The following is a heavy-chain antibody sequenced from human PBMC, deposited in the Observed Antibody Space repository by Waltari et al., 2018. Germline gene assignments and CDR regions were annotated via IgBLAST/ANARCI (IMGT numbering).Heavy chain of an antibody. CDR2: IYTSGST. CDR3: ARTPYYYGSGSYFIFDY. J-gene: IGHJ4*02. D-gene: IGHD3-10*01. CDR1: GGSIRSYS. V-gene: IGHV4-4*07. Sequence: QVQLQESGPGLVKPSETLSLTCTVSGGSIRSYSWSWIRQPAGKGLEWIGRIYTSGSTNYNPSLKSRVTMSVDTSKNQFSLKLSSVTAADTAVYYCARTPYYYGSGSYFIFDYWGQGTLVTVSS.